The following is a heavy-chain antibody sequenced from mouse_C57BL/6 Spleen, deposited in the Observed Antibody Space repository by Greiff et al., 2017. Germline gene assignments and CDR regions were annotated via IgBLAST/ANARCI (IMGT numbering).Heavy chain of an antibody. V-gene: IGHV2-5*01. Sequence: QVQLQQSGPGLVQPSQSLSITCTVSGFSLTSYGVHWVRQSPGKGLEWLGVIWRGGSTDYNAAFMSRLSITKDNSKSQVFFKMNSLQADDTAIYYCAKNASPYGYDAMDYWGQGTSVTVSS. CDR1: GFSLTSYG. D-gene: IGHD1-1*02. J-gene: IGHJ4*01. CDR2: IWRGGST. CDR3: AKNASPYGYDAMDY.